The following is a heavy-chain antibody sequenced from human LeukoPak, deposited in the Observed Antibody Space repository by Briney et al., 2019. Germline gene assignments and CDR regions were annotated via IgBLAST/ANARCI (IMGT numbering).Heavy chain of an antibody. J-gene: IGHJ6*04. D-gene: IGHD3-10*02. V-gene: IGHV3-30*04. Sequence: GGSLRLSCVGSGFIFRNYPMYWVRQAPGKGLEWVAVISYDGNTQYYADSVKGRFTLSRDNAKNSLYLQMNSLRAEDTAVYYCAELGITMIGGVWGKGTTVTISS. CDR1: GFIFRNYP. CDR3: AELGITMIGGV. CDR2: ISYDGNTQ.